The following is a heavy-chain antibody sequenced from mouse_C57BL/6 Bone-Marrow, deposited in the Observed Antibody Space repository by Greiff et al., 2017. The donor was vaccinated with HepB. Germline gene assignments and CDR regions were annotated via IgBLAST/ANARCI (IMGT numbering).Heavy chain of an antibody. CDR1: GYTFTSYW. D-gene: IGHD1-1*01. CDR3: TSYYYGSSFFAY. CDR2: IYPGNSDT. J-gene: IGHJ3*01. Sequence: VQLQQSGTVLARPGASVKMSCKTSGYTFTSYWMHWVKQRPGQGLEWIGAIYPGNSDTSYNQKFKGKAKLTAVTSAGTAYMELSSLTNEDSAVYYCTSYYYGSSFFAYWGQGTLVTVSA. V-gene: IGHV1-5*01.